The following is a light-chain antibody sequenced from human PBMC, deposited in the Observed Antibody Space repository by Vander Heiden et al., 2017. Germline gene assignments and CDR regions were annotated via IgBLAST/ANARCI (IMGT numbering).Light chain of an antibody. CDR3: QQRSNWPPLT. V-gene: IGKV3-11*01. CDR2: DSS. J-gene: IGKJ4*01. Sequence: EIVLTQPPGTPSLFPGERATLSCRASQSVSSYLAWYQQRPGQAPRLLIYDSSTRATGIPGRFSGSGSGTDFTLTISSLRPEDSAVYYCQQRSNWPPLTFGGGTKVEIK. CDR1: QSVSSY.